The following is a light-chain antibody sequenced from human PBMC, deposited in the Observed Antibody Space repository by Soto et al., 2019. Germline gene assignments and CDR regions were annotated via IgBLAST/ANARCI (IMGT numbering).Light chain of an antibody. Sequence: QSVLTQPASVSGSPGQSITISCTGTSSDVGSYNLVSWYQQHPGKAPKLMIYEGSKRPSGVPNRFSASKSGNTASLTISGLQAEDEADYHCCSYAGSSTHVVFGGGTKLTVL. CDR3: CSYAGSSTHVV. V-gene: IGLV2-23*01. CDR2: EGS. CDR1: SSDVGSYNL. J-gene: IGLJ2*01.